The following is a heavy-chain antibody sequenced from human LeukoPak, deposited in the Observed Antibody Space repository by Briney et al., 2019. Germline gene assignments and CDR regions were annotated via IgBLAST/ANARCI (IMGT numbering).Heavy chain of an antibody. D-gene: IGHD2-21*02. CDR1: GFTLSNYW. CDR2: ISSSSTYL. J-gene: IGHJ3*02. CDR3: ARRSYCGGDCYGSDAFDI. Sequence: GGSLRLSCTTSGFTLSNYWMTWVRQAPGKGLEWVSSISSSSTYLDYADSLKGRFTISRDNAKNSLYLQMNSLRAEDTAVYYCARRSYCGGDCYGSDAFDIWGQGTMVTVSS. V-gene: IGHV3-21*01.